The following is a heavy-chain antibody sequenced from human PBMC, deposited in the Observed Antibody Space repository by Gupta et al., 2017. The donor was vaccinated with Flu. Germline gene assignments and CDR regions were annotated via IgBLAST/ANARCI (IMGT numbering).Heavy chain of an antibody. CDR2: YSGST. J-gene: IGHJ6*03. V-gene: IGHV4-59*01. Sequence: YSGSTNYNPSLKSRVTISVDTSKNQFSLKLSSVTAADTAVYYCAREGYCSSTSCHPSIAARPGRYYYYYMDVWGKGTTVTVSS. CDR3: AREGYCSSTSCHPSIAARPGRYYYYYMDV. D-gene: IGHD2-2*01.